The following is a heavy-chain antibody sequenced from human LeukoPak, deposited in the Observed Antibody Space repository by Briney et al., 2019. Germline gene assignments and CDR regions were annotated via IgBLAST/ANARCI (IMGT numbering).Heavy chain of an antibody. J-gene: IGHJ4*02. V-gene: IGHV5-51*01. D-gene: IGHD3-3*01. Sequence: GESLKISCKGSGSSFTSYWIGWVRQMPGKGLEWMGIIYPGDSDTRYSPSFQGQVTISADKSISTAYLQWSSLKASDTAMYYCARARITIFGVVIPTFDYWGQGTLVTVSS. CDR1: GSSFTSYW. CDR3: ARARITIFGVVIPTFDY. CDR2: IYPGDSDT.